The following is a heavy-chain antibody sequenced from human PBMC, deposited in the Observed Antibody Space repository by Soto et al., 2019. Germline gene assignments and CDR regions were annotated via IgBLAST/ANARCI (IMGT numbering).Heavy chain of an antibody. CDR2: ISSSSSYI. V-gene: IGHV3-21*01. CDR1: GFTFSSYS. CDR3: ARVLHSVFVYYGMDV. Sequence: EVQLVESGGGLVKPGGSLRLSCAASGFTFSSYSMNWVRQAPGKGLEWVSSISSSSSYIYYADSVKGRFTISRDNAKNSLYLLMNRLRAEDTAVYYCARVLHSVFVYYGMDVWGQGTTVTVSS. J-gene: IGHJ6*02.